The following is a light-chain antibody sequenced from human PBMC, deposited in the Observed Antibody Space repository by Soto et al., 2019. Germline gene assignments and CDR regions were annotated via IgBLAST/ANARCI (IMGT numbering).Light chain of an antibody. CDR2: DVT. V-gene: IGLV2-11*01. CDR1: SGDVGAYDR. J-gene: IGLJ3*02. Sequence: QSALTQPRSVSGSPGQSVTISCTRTSGDVGAYDRVSWYQHHRTKAPKLILYDVTNRPSGVPHRFSGSKSGSTASLTISGVLAEDEADYYCCSHAGGSSWVFGGGTELTVL. CDR3: CSHAGGSSWV.